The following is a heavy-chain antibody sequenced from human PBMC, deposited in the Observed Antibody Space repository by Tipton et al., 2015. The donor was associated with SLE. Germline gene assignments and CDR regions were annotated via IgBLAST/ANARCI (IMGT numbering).Heavy chain of an antibody. J-gene: IGHJ4*02. CDR1: GFTFTSYA. V-gene: IGHV3-7*03. D-gene: IGHD6-13*01. Sequence: SLRLSCVVSGFTFTSYAMSWVRQAPGKGLEWVANIKQDGSEQYYVDSVKGRFTISRDNAKNSLYVQMNRLRAEDTAVYYCARDGAGASSPDKYDYWGQGTLVTVSS. CDR2: IKQDGSEQ. CDR3: ARDGAGASSPDKYDY.